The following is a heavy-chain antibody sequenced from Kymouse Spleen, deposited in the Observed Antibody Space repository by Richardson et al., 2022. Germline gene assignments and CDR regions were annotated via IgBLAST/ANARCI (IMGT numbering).Heavy chain of an antibody. CDR2: INHSGST. CDR3: ARRYYDILTGYYNYYGMDV. J-gene: IGHJ6*02. V-gene: IGHV4-34*01. Sequence: QVQLQQWGAGLLKPSETLSLTCAVYGGSFSGYYWSWIRQPPGKGLEWIGEINHSGSTNYNPSLKSRVTISVDTSKNQFSLKLSSVTAADTAVYYCARRYYDILTGYYNYYGMDVWGQGTTVTVSS. D-gene: IGHD3-9*01. CDR1: GGSFSGYY.